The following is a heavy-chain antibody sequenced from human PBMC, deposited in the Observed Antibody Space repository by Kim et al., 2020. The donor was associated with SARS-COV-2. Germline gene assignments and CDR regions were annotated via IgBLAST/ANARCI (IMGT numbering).Heavy chain of an antibody. CDR2: IYYSGST. CDR3: ARDRYYGSATD. V-gene: IGHV4-59*01. Sequence: SETLSLTCTVSGGSISSYYWSWIRQPPGKGLEWIGYIYYSGSTNYNPSLKSRVTISVDTSKNQFSLKLSSVTAADTAVYYCARDRYYGSATDCGQGTLVT. CDR1: GGSISSYY. D-gene: IGHD3-10*01. J-gene: IGHJ4*02.